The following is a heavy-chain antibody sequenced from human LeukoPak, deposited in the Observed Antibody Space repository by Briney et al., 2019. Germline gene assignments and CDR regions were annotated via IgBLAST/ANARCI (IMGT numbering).Heavy chain of an antibody. CDR2: IYYSGST. CDR3: ARSGNNMIVFDY. V-gene: IGHV4-59*01. D-gene: IGHD3-22*01. CDR1: GGSISSYY. Sequence: SETLSLTCTVSGGSISSYYWSWIRQPPGKGLEWIGYIYYSGSTNYNPSLKSRVTISVDTSKTQFSLKLSSVTAADTAVYYCARSGNNMIVFDYWGQGTLVTVSS. J-gene: IGHJ4*02.